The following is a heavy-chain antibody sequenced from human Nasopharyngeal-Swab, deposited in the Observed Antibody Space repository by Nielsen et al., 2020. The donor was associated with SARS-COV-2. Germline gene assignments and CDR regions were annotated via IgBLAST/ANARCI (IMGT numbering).Heavy chain of an antibody. Sequence: GGPLRLSFAASGFTFISHAMHWVRQAPGKGLEWVAVISYDGSNKYYADSVKGRFTISRDNSKNTLYLQMNSLRAEDTAVYYCAKGLRIQLWLSDWFDPWGQGTLVTVSS. D-gene: IGHD5-18*01. CDR2: ISYDGSNK. V-gene: IGHV3-30*18. CDR1: GFTFISHA. J-gene: IGHJ5*02. CDR3: AKGLRIQLWLSDWFDP.